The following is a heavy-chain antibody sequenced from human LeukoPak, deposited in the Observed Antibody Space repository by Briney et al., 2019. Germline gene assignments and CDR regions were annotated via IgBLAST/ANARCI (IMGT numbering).Heavy chain of an antibody. J-gene: IGHJ6*03. D-gene: IGHD3-10*01. CDR2: ISGNGGST. V-gene: IGHV3-23*01. CDR1: EFTFSSYA. CDR3: ARDRYYGSGYYMDV. Sequence: GGSLRLSCAASEFTFSSYAMNWVRQAPGKGLEWVSGISGNGGSTYYSESVKGRFTISRDNAKNSLYLQMNSLRAEDTAVYYCARDRYYGSGYYMDVWGKGTTVTISS.